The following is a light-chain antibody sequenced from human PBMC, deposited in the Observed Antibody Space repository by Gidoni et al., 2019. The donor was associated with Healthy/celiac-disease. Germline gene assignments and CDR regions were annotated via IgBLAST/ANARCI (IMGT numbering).Light chain of an antibody. J-gene: IGKJ3*01. V-gene: IGKV2-28*01. Sequence: DIVMTQSPLSLPVTPGEPASISCRSRQSPLHSNGYNYLDWYLQKPGHSPHILIYLGSNRASGVPDRFSGSVSGTDFTLKISRVEAEDVGVYYCMQALQTPLAFGPGTKVDIK. CDR3: MQALQTPLA. CDR2: LGS. CDR1: QSPLHSNGYNY.